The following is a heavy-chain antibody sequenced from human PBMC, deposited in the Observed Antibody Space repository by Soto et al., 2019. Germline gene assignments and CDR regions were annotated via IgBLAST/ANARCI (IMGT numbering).Heavy chain of an antibody. J-gene: IGHJ5*02. CDR2: IYYSGST. V-gene: IGHV4-34*01. CDR3: ARHLRYFDWLPGGWFDP. CDR1: GESFSDYY. Sequence: SENLSLTCAVYGESFSDYYWSWIRQPPGKGLEWIGSIYYSGSTYYNPSLKSRVTISVDTSKNQFSLKLSSVTAADTAVYYRARHLRYFDWLPGGWFDPWGQGTLVTVSS. D-gene: IGHD3-9*01.